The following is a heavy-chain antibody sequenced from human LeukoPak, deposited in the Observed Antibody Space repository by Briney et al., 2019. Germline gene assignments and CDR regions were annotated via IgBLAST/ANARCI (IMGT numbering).Heavy chain of an antibody. Sequence: GGSLRLSCAASGFTFSNYEMNWVRQAPGKGLEWVAVISYDGSNKYYADSVKGRFTISRDNAKNSLYLQMNSLRAEDTAVYYCARARVAGYYYYGMDVWGQGTTVTVSS. J-gene: IGHJ6*02. CDR3: ARARVAGYYYYGMDV. CDR1: GFTFSNYE. CDR2: ISYDGSNK. V-gene: IGHV3-30-3*01. D-gene: IGHD6-19*01.